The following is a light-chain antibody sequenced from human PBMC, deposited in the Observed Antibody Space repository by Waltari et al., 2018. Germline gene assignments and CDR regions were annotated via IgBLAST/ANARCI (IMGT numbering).Light chain of an antibody. CDR3: QQYDTYPLS. CDR1: QSINRW. J-gene: IGKJ4*01. V-gene: IGKV1-5*03. Sequence: DIQMTQSPSTLSAFVGERVTITCRASQSINRWGAWYQQKPGQVPKFLMYRGSTLQTGVTSRFSGSGSGTEFNLTISSLQPDDSATYHCQQYDTYPLSFGGGTKVEIK. CDR2: RGS.